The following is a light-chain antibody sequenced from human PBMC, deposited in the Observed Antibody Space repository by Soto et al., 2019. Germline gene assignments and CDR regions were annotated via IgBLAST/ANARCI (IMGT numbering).Light chain of an antibody. CDR2: EVN. Sequence: QSALTQPPSASGSPGQSVAISCTGTSGDVGGYNYVSWYQQHPGKAPKLMIYEVNKRPSGVPDRFSGSKSGNTASLTVSGLQAEDEADYYCSSYAGSSNVFGTGTKVTVL. J-gene: IGLJ1*01. CDR3: SSYAGSSNV. V-gene: IGLV2-8*01. CDR1: SGDVGGYNY.